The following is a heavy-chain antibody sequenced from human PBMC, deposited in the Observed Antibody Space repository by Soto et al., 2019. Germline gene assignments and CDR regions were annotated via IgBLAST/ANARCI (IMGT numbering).Heavy chain of an antibody. Sequence: QVQLQESGPGLVKPSETLSLTCTVSGGSLSSGSYYWSWIRQPPGKGLEWIGYTYYSGSTTYNPSLKSRVTISVDTSKNQFSLNLTSVTAADTAMYYCVRDVKVGATWSSGFGYWGQGTPVTVSS. D-gene: IGHD2-8*02. CDR3: VRDVKVGATWSSGFGY. V-gene: IGHV4-61*01. CDR2: TYYSGST. J-gene: IGHJ4*02. CDR1: GGSLSSGSYY.